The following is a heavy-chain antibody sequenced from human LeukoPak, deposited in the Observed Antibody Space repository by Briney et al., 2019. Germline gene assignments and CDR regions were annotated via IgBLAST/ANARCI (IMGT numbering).Heavy chain of an antibody. Sequence: PGGSLRLSCAASGFTFSSSAMSWVRQAPGKGLEWVSAISNNGGYTYYADSVKGRFTISRDNSKNTLYLQMNSLRAEDTAVYYCAREGVQAFGGAFDIWGQGTMVTVSS. D-gene: IGHD3-10*01. J-gene: IGHJ3*02. CDR2: ISNNGGYT. V-gene: IGHV3-23*01. CDR1: GFTFSSSA. CDR3: AREGVQAFGGAFDI.